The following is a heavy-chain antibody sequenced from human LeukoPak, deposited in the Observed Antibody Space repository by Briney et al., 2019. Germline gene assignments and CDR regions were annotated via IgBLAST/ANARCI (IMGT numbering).Heavy chain of an antibody. CDR1: GDSITSANYF. Sequence: SETLSLTCTVSGDSITSANYFWSWICQPPGEDLEWIGYMPYNGGASYNPSLRGRATISLDTSKNEFSLRLSSVTAPDTAIYYCAREVNVPAGSDGFDIWGQGTMVTVSP. D-gene: IGHD2-2*01. CDR2: MPYNGGA. J-gene: IGHJ3*02. CDR3: AREVNVPAGSDGFDI. V-gene: IGHV4-30-4*01.